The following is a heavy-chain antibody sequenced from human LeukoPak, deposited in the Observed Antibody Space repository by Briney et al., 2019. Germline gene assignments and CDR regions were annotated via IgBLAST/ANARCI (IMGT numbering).Heavy chain of an antibody. CDR3: ARAIPAAMGFDY. Sequence: GGSLLLSCAGTGFNISSYWMHWVRQAPGKGLVWVSRISSDGHDTSFADSVKGRFTISRDIAKNTLYLQMNSLRAEDTAVYYCARAIPAAMGFDYWGRGTLVTVSS. V-gene: IGHV3-74*01. D-gene: IGHD2-2*01. J-gene: IGHJ4*02. CDR1: GFNISSYW. CDR2: ISSDGHDT.